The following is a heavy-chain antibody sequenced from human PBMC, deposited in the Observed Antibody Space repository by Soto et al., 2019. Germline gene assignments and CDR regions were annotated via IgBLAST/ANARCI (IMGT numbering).Heavy chain of an antibody. D-gene: IGHD3-16*01. CDR1: GFTFSSYD. CDR3: ARGSLGSFVY. CDR2: ISGSGGSP. Sequence: GGSLRLSCAASGFTFSSYDMSWVRQAPGKGLEWVSVISGSGGSPYYADSVKGRLTISRDNSKNTLYLQMISLRGEDTAVYYCARGSLGSFVYWGQGTLVTVSS. J-gene: IGHJ4*02. V-gene: IGHV3-23*01.